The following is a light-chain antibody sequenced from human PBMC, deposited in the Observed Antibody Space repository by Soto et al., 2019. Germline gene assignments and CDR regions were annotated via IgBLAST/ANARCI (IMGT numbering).Light chain of an antibody. V-gene: IGKV3-20*01. CDR2: GAS. CDR3: QHYGNEGT. CDR1: QSISSSH. Sequence: EIVLTQSPGTMSLSPGERATLSCRASQSISSSHLAWYQQKPDQTPRLLIYGASNRATGIPDRFSGSGSGTDFTLTISRLEPEDFAVYYCQHYGNEGTLGPGTQVDLK. J-gene: IGKJ3*01.